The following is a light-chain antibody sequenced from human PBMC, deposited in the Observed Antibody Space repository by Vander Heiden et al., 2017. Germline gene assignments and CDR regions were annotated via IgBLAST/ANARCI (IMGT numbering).Light chain of an antibody. V-gene: IGKV3-20*01. Sequence: EIVLTQSPSTLSFSPGARATLSRRASQSVSSSDLAWYQQKPGQAPRLIIYGAYSRASGIPDRFSGSGSGTDFTLTISRLEHEDFAVYYGQQDCSSRVFGQGTKVEIK. CDR2: GAY. J-gene: IGKJ1*01. CDR1: QSVSSSD. CDR3: QQDCSSRV.